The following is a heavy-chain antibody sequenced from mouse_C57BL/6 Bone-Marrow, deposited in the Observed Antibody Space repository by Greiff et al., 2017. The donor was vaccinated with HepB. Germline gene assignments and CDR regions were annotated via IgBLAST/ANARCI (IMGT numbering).Heavy chain of an antibody. Sequence: QVQLQQPGAELVKPGASVKLSCKASGYTFTSYWMHWVKQRPGQGLEWIGLIHPNSGSTNYNEKFKSKATLTVDKSSSTAYMQLSSLTSEDSAVYYCARSWLKVPYFDDWGQGTTLTVAT. CDR3: ARSWLKVPYFDD. V-gene: IGHV1-64*01. D-gene: IGHD2-14*01. CDR1: GYTFTSYW. CDR2: IHPNSGST. J-gene: IGHJ2*01.